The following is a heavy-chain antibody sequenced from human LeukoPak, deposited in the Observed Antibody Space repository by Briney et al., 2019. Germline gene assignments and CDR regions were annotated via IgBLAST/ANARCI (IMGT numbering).Heavy chain of an antibody. D-gene: IGHD5-18*01. V-gene: IGHV3-48*04. CDR3: ARVTGYSYGSGGVVDY. J-gene: IGHJ4*02. CDR1: GFTFSSYG. Sequence: GRSLRLSCAASGFTFSSYGMHWVRQAPGKGLKWVSYISSSGSTIYYADSVKGRFTISRDNAKNSLYLQMNSLRAEDTAVYYCARVTGYSYGSGGVVDYWGQGTLVTVSS. CDR2: ISSSGSTI.